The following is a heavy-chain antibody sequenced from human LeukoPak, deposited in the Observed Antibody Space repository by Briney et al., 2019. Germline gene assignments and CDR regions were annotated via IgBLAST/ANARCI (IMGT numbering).Heavy chain of an antibody. V-gene: IGHV1-18*01. CDR3: ARVSSSWLHDAFDI. J-gene: IGHJ3*02. CDR1: GYTFTTYG. Sequence: ASVKVSCKASGYTFTTYGISWARQAPGQGLEWMGWVSAYNGNTNYAQKLQGRVTMTTDTSTSTAYMELRSLRSDDTAVYYCARVSSSWLHDAFDIWGQGTMVTVSS. CDR2: VSAYNGNT. D-gene: IGHD6-13*01.